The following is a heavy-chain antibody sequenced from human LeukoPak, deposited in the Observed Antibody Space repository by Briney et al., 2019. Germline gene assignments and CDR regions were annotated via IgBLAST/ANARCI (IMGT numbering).Heavy chain of an antibody. D-gene: IGHD4-17*01. CDR3: ARDRDNYGDYDALLDY. V-gene: IGHV3-21*04. CDR2: ISSSSSYI. CDR1: GFTFSSYS. Sequence: SGGSLRLSCAASGFTFSSYSMNWVRQAPGKGLEWVSSISSSSSYIYYADSVKGRFTISRDNAKNSLYLQMNSLRAEDTALYYCARDRDNYGDYDALLDYWGQGTLVTVSS. J-gene: IGHJ4*02.